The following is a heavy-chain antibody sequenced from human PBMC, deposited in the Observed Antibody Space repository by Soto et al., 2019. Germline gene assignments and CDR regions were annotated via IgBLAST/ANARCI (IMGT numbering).Heavy chain of an antibody. J-gene: IGHJ4*02. CDR1: GGSISSYY. V-gene: IGHV4-59*01. CDR3: ARGPYYDILTGYPTALDY. CDR2: IYYSGST. D-gene: IGHD3-9*01. Sequence: SETLSLTCTVSGGSISSYYWSWIRQPPWKGLEWIGYIYYSGSTNYNPSLKSRVTISVDTSKNQFSLKLSSVTAADTAVYYCARGPYYDILTGYPTALDYWGQGTLVTVSS.